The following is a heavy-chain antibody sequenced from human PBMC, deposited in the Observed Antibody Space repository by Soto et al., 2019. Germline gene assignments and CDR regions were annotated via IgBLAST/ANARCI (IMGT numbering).Heavy chain of an antibody. J-gene: IGHJ4*02. Sequence: VGSLRLACPASGFRLRGYEMNWVRQAPGRGVEGVSSISKSGGDTYYADSVRGRFTISRDNSKNTLYLQMNGLRADDTVLYFCTKDTYSSSWYFWGQGTLDTVSS. V-gene: IGHV3-23*01. D-gene: IGHD2-2*01. CDR3: TKDTYSSSWYF. CDR1: GFRLRGYE. CDR2: ISKSGGDT.